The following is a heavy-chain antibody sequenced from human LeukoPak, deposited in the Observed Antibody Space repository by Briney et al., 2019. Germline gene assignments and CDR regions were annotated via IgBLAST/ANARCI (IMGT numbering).Heavy chain of an antibody. D-gene: IGHD3-9*01. CDR1: GGSISSSNW. CDR2: IYHSGST. J-gene: IGHJ3*02. CDR3: ARDGTNYDILTGYSEPNAFDI. Sequence: SSETLSLTCAVSGGSISSSNWWSWVRQPPGKGLEWIGEIYHSGSTNYNPSLKSRVTISVDKSKNQFSLKLSSVTAADTAVYYCARDGTNYDILTGYSEPNAFDILGQGTMVTVSS. V-gene: IGHV4-4*02.